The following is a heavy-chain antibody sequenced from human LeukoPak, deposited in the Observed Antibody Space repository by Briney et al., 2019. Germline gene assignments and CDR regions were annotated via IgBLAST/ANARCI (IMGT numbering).Heavy chain of an antibody. Sequence: PSETLSLTCTVSGGSISSGTYYWTWIRQPPGKGLEWIGSIYYSGSTYYNPSLKSRVTMSVDTSKNQFSLKLSSVTAADTAVYSCARGSVRGEFDPWGQGTLVTVSS. J-gene: IGHJ5*02. CDR1: GGSISSGTYY. CDR3: ARGSVRGEFDP. V-gene: IGHV4-39*07. D-gene: IGHD3-10*01. CDR2: IYYSGST.